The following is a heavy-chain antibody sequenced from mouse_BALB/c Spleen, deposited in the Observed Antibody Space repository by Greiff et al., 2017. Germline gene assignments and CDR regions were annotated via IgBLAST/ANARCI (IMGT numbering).Heavy chain of an antibody. CDR1: GYTFTSYY. CDR3: TRVQLGRGYFDV. D-gene: IGHD4-1*02. V-gene: IGHV1S81*02. CDR2: INPSNGGT. Sequence: QVQLQQPGAELVKPGASVKLSCKASGYTFTSYYMYWVKQRPGQGLEWIGGINPSNGGTNFNEKFKSKATLTVDKSSSTAYMQLSSLTSEDSAVYYCTRVQLGRGYFDVWGAGTTVTVSS. J-gene: IGHJ1*01.